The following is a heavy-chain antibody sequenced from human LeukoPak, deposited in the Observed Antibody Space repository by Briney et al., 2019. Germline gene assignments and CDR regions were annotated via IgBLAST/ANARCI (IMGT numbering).Heavy chain of an antibody. D-gene: IGHD6-6*01. J-gene: IGHJ6*02. Sequence: GGSLRLSCAASGFTFSSYAMSWVRQAPGKGLEWVSAISGSGGSTYYADSVKGRFTISRDNSKNTLYLQMNSLRAEDTAVYYCAKDRVIEGGPLVWGMDVWGQGTTVTVSS. CDR1: GFTFSSYA. CDR2: ISGSGGST. V-gene: IGHV3-23*01. CDR3: AKDRVIEGGPLVWGMDV.